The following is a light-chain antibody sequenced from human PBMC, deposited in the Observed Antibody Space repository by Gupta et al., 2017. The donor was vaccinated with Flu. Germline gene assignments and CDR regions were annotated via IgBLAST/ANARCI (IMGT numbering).Light chain of an antibody. Sequence: QSALTQPASVSGSPGQSITISCTGTSSDVGGYNYVSWYQHHPGKTPKLTIYEVSYRPSGVSHRFSGSKSGNTASLTISGLQAEDEADYYCSSYTSSSNVMFGGGTKLTVL. J-gene: IGLJ3*02. CDR2: EVS. V-gene: IGLV2-14*01. CDR3: SSYTSSSNVM. CDR1: SSDVGGYNY.